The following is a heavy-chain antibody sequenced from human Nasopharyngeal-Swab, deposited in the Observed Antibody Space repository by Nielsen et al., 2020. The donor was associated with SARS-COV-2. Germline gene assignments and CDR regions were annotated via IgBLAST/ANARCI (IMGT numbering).Heavy chain of an antibody. D-gene: IGHD2-15*01. CDR3: AKDLSLGVVAADDY. Sequence: GESLKISCAASGFTFSSYGMHWVRQAPGKGLEWVAVISYDGSNKYYADSVKGRFTISRDNSTNTLYLQMNSLRAEDTAVYYCAKDLSLGVVAADDYWGQGTLVTVSS. CDR1: GFTFSSYG. V-gene: IGHV3-30*18. CDR2: ISYDGSNK. J-gene: IGHJ4*02.